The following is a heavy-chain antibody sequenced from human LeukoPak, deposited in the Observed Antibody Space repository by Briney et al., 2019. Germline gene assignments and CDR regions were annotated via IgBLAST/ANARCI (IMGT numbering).Heavy chain of an antibody. D-gene: IGHD3-10*01. J-gene: IGHJ4*02. Sequence: GGSLRLSCAASEFSVGSNYMTWVRQAPGKGLEWVSLIYSGGSTYYADSVKGRFTISRDNSKNTLYLQMNSLRAEDTALYYCARDRRVRGVDYWGQGTLVTVSS. CDR1: EFSVGSNY. V-gene: IGHV3-66*01. CDR2: IYSGGST. CDR3: ARDRRVRGVDY.